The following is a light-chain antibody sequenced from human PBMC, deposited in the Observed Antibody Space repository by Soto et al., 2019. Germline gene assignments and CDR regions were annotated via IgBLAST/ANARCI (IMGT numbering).Light chain of an antibody. CDR1: SSDVGGYNY. J-gene: IGLJ1*01. Sequence: QSALTQPASVSGSPGQSITISCTGTSSDVGGYNYVSWYQHHPGKAPKLMIYEVSNRPSGVSNRFSGSKSGNTASLTISGLQAEDEADYYCSSYTGSSSPYVFGTGTKVTVL. CDR3: SSYTGSSSPYV. V-gene: IGLV2-14*01. CDR2: EVS.